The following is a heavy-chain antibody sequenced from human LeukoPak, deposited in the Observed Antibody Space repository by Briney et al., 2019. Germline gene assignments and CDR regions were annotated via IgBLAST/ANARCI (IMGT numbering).Heavy chain of an antibody. J-gene: IGHJ4*02. D-gene: IGHD2/OR15-2a*01. V-gene: IGHV3-74*01. CDR1: GNYW. Sequence: GGSLRLSCAASGNYWMHLVRQAPGQGLVWVSHINSDGSWTSYADSVKGRFTISKDNAKNTVYLQMNSLRAEDTAVYYCVSFYETYWGRGTLVTVSS. CDR2: INSDGSWT. CDR3: VSFYETY.